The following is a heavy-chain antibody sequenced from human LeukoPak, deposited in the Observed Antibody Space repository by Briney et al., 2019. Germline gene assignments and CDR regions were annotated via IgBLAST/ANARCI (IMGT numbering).Heavy chain of an antibody. J-gene: IGHJ6*02. CDR3: ASEWLGPVQYGMDV. Sequence: ASVKVSCKASGYTFTGYYMRWVRQAPGQGLEWMGWINPNSGGTNYAQKFQGWVTMTRDTSISTAYMELSRLRSDDTAVYYCASEWLGPVQYGMDVWGQGTTVTVSS. V-gene: IGHV1-2*04. CDR2: INPNSGGT. D-gene: IGHD5-12*01. CDR1: GYTFTGYY.